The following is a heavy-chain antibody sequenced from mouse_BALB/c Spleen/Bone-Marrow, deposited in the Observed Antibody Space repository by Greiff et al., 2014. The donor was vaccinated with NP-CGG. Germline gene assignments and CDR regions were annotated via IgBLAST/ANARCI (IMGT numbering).Heavy chain of an antibody. Sequence: EVQLQQSGAELVKPGASVKLSCTASGFNIKDTYMYWVKQRPEQGLEWIGRIDPANGHTIYDPKFQGKATITADTSSNTAYLQLSSLTTEDTAVYYCAVYGYAMDYWGQGTSSPSPQ. V-gene: IGHV14-3*02. CDR1: GFNIKDTY. D-gene: IGHD1-1*01. CDR2: IDPANGHT. J-gene: IGHJ4*01. CDR3: AVYGYAMDY.